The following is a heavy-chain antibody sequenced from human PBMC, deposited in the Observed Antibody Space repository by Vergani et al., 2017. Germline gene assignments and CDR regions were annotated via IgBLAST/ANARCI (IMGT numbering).Heavy chain of an antibody. V-gene: IGHV4-4*03. J-gene: IGHJ5*02. CDR3: ARDEDYYDDDGYHHHNKFDP. CDR1: DGSITSGYW. Sequence: VRLQESGPGLVKPPETLSLMCGVSDGSITSGYWWRWVRQAPGKGLEWIGEIYHTGGTNYNPSLGSRVAITIDRSKNQFYLTLTSVTAADPAVYYCARDEDYYDDDGYHHHNKFDPWGQGTLVIVSS. D-gene: IGHD3-22*01. CDR2: IYHTGGT.